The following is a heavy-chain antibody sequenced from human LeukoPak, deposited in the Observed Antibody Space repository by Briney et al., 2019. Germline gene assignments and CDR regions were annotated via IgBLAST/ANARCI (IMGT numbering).Heavy chain of an antibody. D-gene: IGHD3-16*01. CDR3: ARDATPPGIIFDY. J-gene: IGHJ4*02. V-gene: IGHV3-7*05. CDR1: GFTFSSFW. Sequence: GGSLRLSCEVSGFTFSSFWMNWVRQAPGKGLEWVANINQDGSEKWYVDSVKGRFTISRDNAKNSVFLQMNSLRAEDTAVYYCARDATPPGIIFDYWGQGTLVTV. CDR2: INQDGSEK.